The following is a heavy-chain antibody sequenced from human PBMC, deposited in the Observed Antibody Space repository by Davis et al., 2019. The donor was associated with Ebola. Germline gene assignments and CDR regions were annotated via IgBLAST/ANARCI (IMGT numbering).Heavy chain of an antibody. CDR3: ARDLYYYFDY. Sequence: GGSLRLSCAASGFTFSDYYMSWIRQAPGKGLEWVANIKQDGSAKFYVDSVKGRLTISRDNAKNSLYLQMNSLRDEDTAVYYCARDLYYYFDYWGQGTLVTVSS. J-gene: IGHJ4*02. CDR2: IKQDGSAK. D-gene: IGHD3-10*01. CDR1: GFTFSDYY. V-gene: IGHV3-7*01.